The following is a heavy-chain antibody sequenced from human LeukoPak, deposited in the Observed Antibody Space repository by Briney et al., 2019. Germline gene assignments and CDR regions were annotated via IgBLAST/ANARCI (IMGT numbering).Heavy chain of an antibody. V-gene: IGHV1-69*13. Sequence: SVKVSCKASGGTFSSYAISWVRQAPGQGLEWMGGIIPILGTANYAQKFQGRVTITADESTSTAYMELSSLRSEGTAVYYCARGEGYSYTYNWFDPWGQGTLVTVSS. J-gene: IGHJ5*02. CDR1: GGTFSSYA. CDR2: IIPILGTA. CDR3: ARGEGYSYTYNWFDP. D-gene: IGHD5-18*01.